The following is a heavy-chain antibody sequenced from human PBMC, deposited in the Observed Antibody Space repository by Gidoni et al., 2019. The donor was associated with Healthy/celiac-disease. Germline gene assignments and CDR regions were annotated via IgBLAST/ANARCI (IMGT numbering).Heavy chain of an antibody. V-gene: IGHV3-30*18. CDR1: SSYG. CDR2: ISYDGSNK. J-gene: IGHJ6*02. D-gene: IGHD6-19*01. CDR3: AKANRIAVAGIADYYYGMDV. Sequence: SSYGMHWVRQAPGKGLEWVAVISYDGSNKYYADSVKGRFTISRDNSKNTLYLQMNSLRAEDTAVYYCAKANRIAVAGIADYYYGMDVWGQGTTVTVSS.